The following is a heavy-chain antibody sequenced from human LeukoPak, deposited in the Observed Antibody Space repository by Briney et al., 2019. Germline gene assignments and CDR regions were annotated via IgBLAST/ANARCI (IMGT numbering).Heavy chain of an antibody. J-gene: IGHJ4*02. CDR3: AKDRGYSYGDFDF. D-gene: IGHD5-18*01. CDR2: IRYDGSNK. CDR1: GFTLSGYG. V-gene: IGHV3-30*02. Sequence: PGGSLRLSCAASGFTLSGYGMHWVRQAPGKGLEWVAFIRYDGSNKDYADSVKGRFTISRDNSKNTLYLQMNSPRAEDTAVYYCAKDRGYSYGDFDFWGQGTLVTVSS.